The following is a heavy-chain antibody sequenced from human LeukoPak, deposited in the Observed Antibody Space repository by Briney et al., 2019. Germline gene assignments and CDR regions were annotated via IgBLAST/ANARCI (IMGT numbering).Heavy chain of an antibody. CDR1: GGSFRGYY. D-gene: IGHD3-10*01. V-gene: IGHV4-34*01. CDR3: ARGQYYYGSGSYKFDY. J-gene: IGHJ4*02. Sequence: SETLSLTCAVYGGSFRGYYWSWIRQPPGKGLEWVGEINHSGSTNYNPSLKSRVTISVDTSKNQFSLKLSSVTAADTAVYYCARGQYYYGSGSYKFDYWGQGTLVTVSS. CDR2: INHSGST.